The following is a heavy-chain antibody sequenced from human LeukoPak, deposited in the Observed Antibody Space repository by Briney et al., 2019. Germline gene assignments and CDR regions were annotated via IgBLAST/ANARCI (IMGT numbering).Heavy chain of an antibody. CDR2: ISSSGSTI. V-gene: IGHV3-48*03. D-gene: IGHD1-26*01. Sequence: GGSLRLSCAVSGFTFSSYEMNWVRQAPGKGLEGVSYISSSGSTIYYADSVKGRFTISRDNAKNSLYLQMNSLRAEDTGVYYCARDLSSGSYFPSLSYWGQGTLVTVSS. J-gene: IGHJ4*02. CDR1: GFTFSSYE. CDR3: ARDLSSGSYFPSLSY.